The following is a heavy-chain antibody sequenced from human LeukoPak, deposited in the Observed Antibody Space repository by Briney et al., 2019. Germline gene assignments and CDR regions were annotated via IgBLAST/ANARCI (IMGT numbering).Heavy chain of an antibody. CDR2: IDPSDSYT. V-gene: IGHV5-10-1*01. Sequence: GESLKISCKGSGYSFTSYWIGWVRQMPGKGLEWMGRIDPSDSYTNYSPSFQGHVTISADKSISTAYLQWSSLKASDTAIYYCAVGLFSSSWCFDYWGQGTLVPVSS. J-gene: IGHJ4*02. D-gene: IGHD6-13*01. CDR1: GYSFTSYW. CDR3: AVGLFSSSWCFDY.